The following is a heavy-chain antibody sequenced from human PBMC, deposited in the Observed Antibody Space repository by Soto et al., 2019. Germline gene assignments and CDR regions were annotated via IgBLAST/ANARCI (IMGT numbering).Heavy chain of an antibody. Sequence: SLTCTVSGDSFSSYYWSWIRQPPGKGLEWIGYIYHSGTTTYNPSLKSRVTISVDTSKNQFSLKLSSVTAADTAVYYCAREYSRWFDPWGQGTLVTVSS. D-gene: IGHD2-15*01. V-gene: IGHV4-59*01. J-gene: IGHJ5*02. CDR2: IYHSGTT. CDR1: GDSFSSYY. CDR3: AREYSRWFDP.